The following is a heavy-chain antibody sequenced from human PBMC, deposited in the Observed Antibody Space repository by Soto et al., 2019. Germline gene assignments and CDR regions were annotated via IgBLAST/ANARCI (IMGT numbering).Heavy chain of an antibody. J-gene: IGHJ4*02. CDR3: ARETPYYYDSSGYFDY. CDR2: IYSGGST. D-gene: IGHD3-22*01. Sequence: PGGSLRLSCAASGFTVSSNYMSWVRQAPGKGLEWVSVIYSGGSTYYADSVKGRFTISRDNSKNTLYLQMNSLRAEDTAVYYCARETPYYYDSSGYFDYWGKGTLVTVSS. V-gene: IGHV3-53*01. CDR1: GFTVSSNY.